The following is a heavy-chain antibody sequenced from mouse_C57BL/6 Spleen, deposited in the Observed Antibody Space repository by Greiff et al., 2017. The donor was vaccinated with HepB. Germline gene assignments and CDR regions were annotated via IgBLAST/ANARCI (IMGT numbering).Heavy chain of an antibody. V-gene: IGHV2-2*01. Sequence: QVQLKQSGPGLVQPSQSLSITCTVSGFSLTSYGVHWVRQSPGKGLEWLGVIWSGGSTDYNAAFISRLSISKDNSKSQVFFKMNSLQADDTAIYYCARLPIAGRMDYWGQGTSVTVSS. CDR2: IWSGGST. CDR3: ARLPIAGRMDY. CDR1: GFSLTSYG. D-gene: IGHD4-1*01. J-gene: IGHJ4*01.